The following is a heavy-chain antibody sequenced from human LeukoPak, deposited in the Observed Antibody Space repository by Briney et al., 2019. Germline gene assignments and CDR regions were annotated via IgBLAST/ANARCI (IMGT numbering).Heavy chain of an antibody. CDR2: IYTSGST. D-gene: IGHD1-26*01. Sequence: SQTLSLTCTVSGDSISSGSYYWSWIRQPAGKGLEWIGRIYTSGSTKYNPSLTSRVTISVDVSKNQFSLKLSSVTAADTAVYYCARHSYSGSSHFDYWGQGTLVTVSS. V-gene: IGHV4-61*02. CDR1: GDSISSGSYY. J-gene: IGHJ4*02. CDR3: ARHSYSGSSHFDY.